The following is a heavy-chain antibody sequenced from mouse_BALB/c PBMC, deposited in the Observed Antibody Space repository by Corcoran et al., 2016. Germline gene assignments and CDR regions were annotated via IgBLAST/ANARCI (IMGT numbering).Heavy chain of an antibody. CDR2: INTYTGEP. J-gene: IGHJ3*01. CDR3: ARKGYYGSSGAY. V-gene: IGHV9-3-1*01. D-gene: IGHD1-1*01. Sequence: QIQLVQSGPELQKPGETVKISCKASGYTFTNYGMNWVKQAPGKGLKWMGWINTYTGEPTYADDFKGRFAFPLETSSSTAYLQINNLKNEDTAKYFCARKGYYGSSGAYWGQGTLVTVSA. CDR1: GYTFTNYG.